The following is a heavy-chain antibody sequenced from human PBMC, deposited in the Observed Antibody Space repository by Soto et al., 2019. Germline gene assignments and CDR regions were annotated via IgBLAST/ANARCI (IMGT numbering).Heavy chain of an antibody. CDR1: GGSISSGGYY. CDR2: IYYSGST. CDR3: ACWDYVFWSGYYNYYYYYMDV. J-gene: IGHJ6*03. D-gene: IGHD3-3*01. Sequence: PSETLSLTCTVSGGSISSGGYYWSWIRQHPGKGLEWIGYIYYSGSTYYNPSLKSRVTISVDTPKNQFSLKLSSVTAADKAVYYSACWDYVFWSGYYNYYYYYMDVWGQGTTVTVSS. V-gene: IGHV4-31*03.